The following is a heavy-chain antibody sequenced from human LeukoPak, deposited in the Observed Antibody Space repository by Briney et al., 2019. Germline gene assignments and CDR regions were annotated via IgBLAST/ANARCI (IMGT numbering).Heavy chain of an antibody. CDR1: GGSISRGGYY. Sequence: TISLTCAVSGGSISRGGYYWSWIRQHPGKGLEWIGYIYYSGSTYYNPSLKSRVTISVDTSKNQFSLKLSSVTAADTAVYYCARDSIGYSYGDGYWGQGTLDTVSS. CDR3: ARDSIGYSYGDGY. V-gene: IGHV4-31*11. CDR2: IYYSGST. D-gene: IGHD5-18*01. J-gene: IGHJ4*02.